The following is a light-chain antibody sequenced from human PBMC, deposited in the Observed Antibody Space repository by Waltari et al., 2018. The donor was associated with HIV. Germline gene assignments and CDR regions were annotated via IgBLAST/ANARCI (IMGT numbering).Light chain of an antibody. J-gene: IGKJ4*01. CDR2: DAS. CDR1: QVVSHR. V-gene: IGKV1-12*01. Sequence: DIQVTQSPSFVSASVGDNITITCRATQVVSHRLAWYQQRPGGAPHLLIYDASRLQDGVPTRFSGTGYGTYFTLTISDLQPEDFAMYYCQQANSFPHTFGGGTRV. CDR3: QQANSFPHT.